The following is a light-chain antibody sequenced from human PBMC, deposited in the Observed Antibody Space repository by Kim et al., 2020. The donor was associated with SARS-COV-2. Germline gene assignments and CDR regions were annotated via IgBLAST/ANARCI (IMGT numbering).Light chain of an antibody. CDR3: ATWDDSLNAVV. CDR1: NSNIGTNA. Sequence: QSVLTQPASASGPPGQRVTISCSGSNSNIGTNAVNWYHQLPGTAPKLPIYTNNQRLSGVPDRCSGSKSGTPASLAISELQSEDEAIYYCATWDDSLNAVVFGGGTQLTVL. CDR2: TNN. J-gene: IGLJ2*01. V-gene: IGLV1-44*01.